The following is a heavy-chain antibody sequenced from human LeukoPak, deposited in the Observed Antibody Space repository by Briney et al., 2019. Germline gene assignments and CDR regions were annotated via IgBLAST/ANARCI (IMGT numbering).Heavy chain of an antibody. CDR1: GGSISSYY. J-gene: IGHJ3*02. V-gene: IGHV4-34*01. Sequence: SETLSLTCTVSGGSISSYYWSWIRQPPGKGLEWIGEINHSGSTNYNPSLKSRVTISVDTSKNQFSLKLSSVTAADTAVYYCARCFPLNAFDIWGQGTMVTVSS. CDR3: ARCFPLNAFDI. CDR2: INHSGST.